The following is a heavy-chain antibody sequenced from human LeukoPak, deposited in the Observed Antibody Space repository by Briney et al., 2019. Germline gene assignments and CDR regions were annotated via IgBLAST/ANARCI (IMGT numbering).Heavy chain of an antibody. CDR1: GFSLSSYA. CDR2: TSSSDDGK. CDR3: AKAPVTSCRGAFCYPFDS. V-gene: IGHV3-23*01. D-gene: IGHD2-15*01. J-gene: IGHJ4*02. Sequence: PGGSLTLSCTVSGFSLSSYAMSWVRRAPGKGLEWVSATSSSDDGKYYADSVRGRFTISRDNSRNTMYLQMNSLRAEDAAVYYCAKAPVTSCRGAFCYPFDSWGQGTLVTVSS.